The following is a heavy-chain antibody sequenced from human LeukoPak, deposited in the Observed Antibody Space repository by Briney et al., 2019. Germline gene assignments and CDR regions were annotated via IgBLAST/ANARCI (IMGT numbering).Heavy chain of an antibody. V-gene: IGHV4-59*01. D-gene: IGHD3-9*01. CDR1: GGSISSYY. Sequence: SETLSFTCTVSGGSISSYYWSWIRQPPGKGLEWIGYIYYSGSTNYNPSLKSRVTISVDTSKNQFSLKLSSVTAADTAVYYCARLDWPAFDPWGQGTLVTVSS. CDR2: IYYSGST. CDR3: ARLDWPAFDP. J-gene: IGHJ5*02.